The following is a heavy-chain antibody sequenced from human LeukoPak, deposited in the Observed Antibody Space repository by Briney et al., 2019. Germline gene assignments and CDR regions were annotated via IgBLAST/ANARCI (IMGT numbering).Heavy chain of an antibody. Sequence: GGSLRLSCAASGFTFSSYEMNWVRQAPGKGLEWVSYISSSGSTINYADSVKGRFTISRDNAKNSLYLQMNSLRAEDTAVYYCAREGTMVRGVHHDAFDIWGQGTMVTVSS. CDR3: AREGTMVRGVHHDAFDI. J-gene: IGHJ3*02. CDR2: ISSSGSTI. CDR1: GFTFSSYE. V-gene: IGHV3-48*03. D-gene: IGHD3-10*01.